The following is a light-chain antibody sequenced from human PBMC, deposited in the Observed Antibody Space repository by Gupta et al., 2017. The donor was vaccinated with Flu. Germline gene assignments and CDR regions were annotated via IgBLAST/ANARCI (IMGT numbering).Light chain of an antibody. CDR1: QSVSSY. CDR3: HQRSTWPHT. CDR2: DAS. J-gene: IGKJ2*01. Sequence: EIVLTQSPATLSLSPGERATLSCRASQSVSSYLAWYQQKPGQAPRLLIYDASNRATGIPARFRGSGSGTDFTLTIRSLEPEDFAVYYCHQRSTWPHTFGQGTKLEIK. V-gene: IGKV3-11*01.